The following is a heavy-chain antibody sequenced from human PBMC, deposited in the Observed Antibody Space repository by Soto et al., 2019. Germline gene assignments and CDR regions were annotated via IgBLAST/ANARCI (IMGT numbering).Heavy chain of an antibody. D-gene: IGHD5-18*01. CDR2: INPNSGGT. J-gene: IGHJ6*02. CDR3: ARAGGGYSYGDYYGMDV. CDR1: GYTFTSYD. V-gene: IGHV1-2*04. Sequence: ASVKVSCKASGYTFTSYDINWVRQAPGQGLEWMGWINPNSGGTNYAQKFQGWVTMTRDTSISTAYMELSRLRSDDTAVYYCARAGGGYSYGDYYGMDVWGQGTTVTVSS.